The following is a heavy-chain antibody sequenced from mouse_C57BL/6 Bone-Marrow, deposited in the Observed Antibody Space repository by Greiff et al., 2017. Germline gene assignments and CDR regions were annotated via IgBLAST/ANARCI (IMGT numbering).Heavy chain of an antibody. J-gene: IGHJ1*03. CDR1: GFTFSSYG. V-gene: IGHV5-6*01. Sequence: EVQGVESGGDLVQPGGSLKLSCAASGFTFSSYGMSWVRQPPDKRLAWVATISSCGSYTYYPDSVKGRFTISRDTAKNTLYLQMSSLKSEDTAMYYCARRGFDDGSRGYCDVWGTGTTVTVSS. D-gene: IGHD1-1*01. CDR2: ISSCGSYT. CDR3: ARRGFDDGSRGYCDV.